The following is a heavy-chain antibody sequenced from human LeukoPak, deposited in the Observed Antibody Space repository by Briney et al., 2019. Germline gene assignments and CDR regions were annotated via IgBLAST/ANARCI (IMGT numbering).Heavy chain of an antibody. CDR3: ARDRGGYSDY. CDR2: ISYSSNYI. Sequence: GGSLRLSCAASGLTFSTYSMNWVRQAPGTGLEWVSFISYSSNYIYYADSVKGRFTISRNNAKNSLFLQMNSLTAEDTAVYYCARDRGGYSDYWGQGTLVTVSS. J-gene: IGHJ4*02. V-gene: IGHV3-21*01. CDR1: GLTFSTYS.